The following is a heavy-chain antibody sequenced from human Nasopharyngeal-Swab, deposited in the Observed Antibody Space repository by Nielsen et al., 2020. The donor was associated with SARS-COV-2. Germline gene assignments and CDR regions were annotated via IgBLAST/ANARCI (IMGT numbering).Heavy chain of an antibody. CDR1: GFTFSYYY. Sequence: GESLKISCAASGFTFSYYYMSWIRQAPGKGLEWVSYISSSGSTIYYADSVKGRFTISRDNAKNSLYLQMNSLRAEDTAVYYCARDQVPDAFDIWGQGTMVTVSS. CDR3: ARDQVPDAFDI. CDR2: ISSSGSTI. V-gene: IGHV3-11*04. J-gene: IGHJ3*02.